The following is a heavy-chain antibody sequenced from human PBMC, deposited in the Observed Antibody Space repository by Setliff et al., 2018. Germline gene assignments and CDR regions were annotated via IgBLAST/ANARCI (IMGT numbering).Heavy chain of an antibody. CDR2: FDPEDGET. V-gene: IGHV1-24*01. J-gene: IGHJ3*02. CDR3: RLLWFGELSYDAFDI. CDR1: GYRLIEVS. D-gene: IGHD3-10*01. Sequence: ASVKVSCKVSGYRLIEVSMHWVRQAPGKGLEWMGGFDPEDGETIYAQKFQGRVTMTEDTSTDTAYMELSSLRSEDTAVYYCRLLWFGELSYDAFDIWGQGTMVTVSS.